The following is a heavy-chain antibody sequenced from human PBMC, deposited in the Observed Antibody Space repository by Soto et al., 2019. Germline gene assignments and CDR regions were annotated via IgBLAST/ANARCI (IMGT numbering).Heavy chain of an antibody. V-gene: IGHV3-23*01. J-gene: IGHJ6*02. CDR3: AKDKLGSSGWEHYYYYGMDV. CDR2: ISGSGGST. CDR1: GFTFSSYA. D-gene: IGHD6-19*01. Sequence: QSGGSLRLSCAASGFTFSSYAMSWVRQAPGKGLEWVSAISGSGGSTYYADSVKGRFTISRDNSKNTLYLQMNSLRAEDTAVYYCAKDKLGSSGWEHYYYYGMDVWGQGTTVTVSS.